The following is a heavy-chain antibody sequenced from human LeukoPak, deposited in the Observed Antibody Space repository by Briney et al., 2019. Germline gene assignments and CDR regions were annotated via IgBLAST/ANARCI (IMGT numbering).Heavy chain of an antibody. Sequence: GGSLRLSCAASGFTFSAYWMSWVRQAPGKGLEWVANIKQDGSEKYYVDSVKGRFTISRDNAKNSLYLQMNILRAEDTAVYYCARDFEYSSSSRGSFDYWGQGTLVTVSS. CDR1: GFTFSAYW. V-gene: IGHV3-7*01. J-gene: IGHJ4*02. CDR2: IKQDGSEK. D-gene: IGHD6-6*01. CDR3: ARDFEYSSSSRGSFDY.